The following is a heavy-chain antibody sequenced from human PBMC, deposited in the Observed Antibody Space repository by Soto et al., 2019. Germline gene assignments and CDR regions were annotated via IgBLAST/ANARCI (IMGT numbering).Heavy chain of an antibody. CDR1: XXXXTXHG. V-gene: IGHV3-33*01. J-gene: IGHJ4*02. Sequence: QVQLVESGGGVVQPGRSLRLSCAASXXXXTXHGMHWVRQXPGKGLEWVAVIWSDGNKRYYADSVKGRFTVSRDTSNNTLYLQMNNXRAXXXXXXXXXXXXXXXXXXXXXWGQGTLVTVSS. CDR3: XXXXXXXXXXXXX. CDR2: IWSDGNKR.